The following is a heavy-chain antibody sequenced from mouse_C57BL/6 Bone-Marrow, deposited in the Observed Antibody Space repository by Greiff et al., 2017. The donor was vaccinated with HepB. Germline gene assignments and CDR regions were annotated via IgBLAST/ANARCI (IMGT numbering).Heavy chain of an antibody. CDR2: IYPSDSET. Sequence: QVQLQQPGAELVRPGSSVKLSCKASGYTFTSYWMDWVKQRPGQGLEWIGNIYPSDSETHYNQKFKDKATLTVDKSSSTAYMQLSSLTSEDSAVSYCARDLLWKGMDYWGQGTSVTVSS. V-gene: IGHV1-61*01. D-gene: IGHD2-1*01. J-gene: IGHJ4*01. CDR1: GYTFTSYW. CDR3: ARDLLWKGMDY.